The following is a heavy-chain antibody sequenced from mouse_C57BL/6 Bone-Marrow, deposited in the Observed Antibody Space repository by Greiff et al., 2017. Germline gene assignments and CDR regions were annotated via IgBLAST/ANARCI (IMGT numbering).Heavy chain of an antibody. J-gene: IGHJ2*01. D-gene: IGHD1-1*01. Sequence: EVKLVESGGGLVKPGGSLKLSCAASGFTFSSYAMSWVRQTPEKRLEWVATISAGGSYTYYPDNVKGRFTISRDNAKNNLYLQMSHLKSEDTAMYYCARDWDYYGSSYDYFDYWGQGTTLTVSS. CDR3: ARDWDYYGSSYDYFDY. V-gene: IGHV5-4*01. CDR1: GFTFSSYA. CDR2: ISAGGSYT.